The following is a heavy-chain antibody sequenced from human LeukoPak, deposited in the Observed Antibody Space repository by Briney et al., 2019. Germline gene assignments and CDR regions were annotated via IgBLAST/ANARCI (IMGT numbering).Heavy chain of an antibody. J-gene: IGHJ4*02. D-gene: IGHD3-10*01. Sequence: PGGSLRLSCAASGFAFGHYRMHWVSQAPGKGLVWVSTINTDGSTTYADSVQGRFTVSRDNAKNTLFLQMYSLRVEDTAVYSCTRGHPGEFDYWGQGTLVTVSS. CDR1: GFAFGHYR. V-gene: IGHV3-74*01. CDR2: INTDGST. CDR3: TRGHPGEFDY.